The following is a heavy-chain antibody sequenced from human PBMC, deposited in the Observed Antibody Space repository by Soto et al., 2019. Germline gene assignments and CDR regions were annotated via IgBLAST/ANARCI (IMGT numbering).Heavy chain of an antibody. J-gene: IGHJ4*01. D-gene: IGHD2-15*01. Sequence: QVQLVQSGAEVRKPGSSVKVSCRASGDTFKNYAISWVRQAPGQGLEWMGGIIPIFGKTDYAQTFHGRVTINWDKSTYTAHMELRGLRSDDTALYYFAPSGYHYGPFDYGGSGLLVPVSS. CDR3: APSGYHYGPFDY. CDR1: GDTFKNYA. CDR2: IIPIFGKT. V-gene: IGHV1-69*06.